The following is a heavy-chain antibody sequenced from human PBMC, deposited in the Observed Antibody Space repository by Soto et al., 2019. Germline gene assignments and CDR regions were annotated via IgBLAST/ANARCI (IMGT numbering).Heavy chain of an antibody. J-gene: IGHJ6*02. CDR3: ARDSGSSQNYYYAGMDV. CDR1: GGSISSGGYY. CDR2: IFYSGST. Sequence: SETLSLTCTVSGGSISSGGYYWSWIRQHPGKGLEWIGYIFYSGSTYYNPSLQSRVTISIETSQNQISLELSSVTPADTAVYYCARDSGSSQNYYYAGMDVWGQGTTVT. V-gene: IGHV4-31*03. D-gene: IGHD3-10*01.